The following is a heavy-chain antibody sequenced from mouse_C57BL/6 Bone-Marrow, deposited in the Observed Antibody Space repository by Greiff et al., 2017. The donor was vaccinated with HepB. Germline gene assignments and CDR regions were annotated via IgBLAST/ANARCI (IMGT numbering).Heavy chain of an antibody. CDR3: ARRDLYYAMDY. CDR1: GYTFTSYW. D-gene: IGHD3-3*01. Sequence: QVQLKQPGAELVMPGASVKLSCKASGYTFTSYWMHWVKQRPGQGLEWIGEIDPSDSYTNYNQKFKGKSTLTVDKSSSTAYMQLSSLTSEDSAVYYCARRDLYYAMDYWGQGTSVTVSS. J-gene: IGHJ4*01. V-gene: IGHV1-69*01. CDR2: IDPSDSYT.